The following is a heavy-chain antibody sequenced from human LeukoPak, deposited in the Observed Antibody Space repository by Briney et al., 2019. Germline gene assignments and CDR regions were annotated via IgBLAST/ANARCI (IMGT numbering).Heavy chain of an antibody. D-gene: IGHD6-19*01. J-gene: IGHJ4*02. Sequence: GASVKVSCKASGYTFTSYYMHWVRQAPGQGLEWMGIINPSGGSTSYAQKFQGRVTISVDTSKNQFSLKLSSVTAADTAVYYCARWIAVAAKKGFDYWGQGTLVTVSS. CDR3: ARWIAVAAKKGFDY. CDR1: GYTFTSYY. V-gene: IGHV1-46*01. CDR2: INPSGGST.